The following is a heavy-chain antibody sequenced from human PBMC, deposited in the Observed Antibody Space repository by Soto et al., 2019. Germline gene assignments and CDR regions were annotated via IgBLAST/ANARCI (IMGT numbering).Heavy chain of an antibody. CDR3: AREAAPCPHNWFDP. V-gene: IGHV4-59*01. J-gene: IGHJ5*02. CDR2: IYYSGST. Sequence: QVQLQESGPGLVKPSETLSLTCIVSGGSISGYHWSWIRQPPGKGLEWIGYIYYSGSTNYNPSLKSRVAXXVXTXXTQCTLNLRSVTTADTALYYCAREAAPCPHNWFDPWGQGTLVTVSS. D-gene: IGHD6-25*01. CDR1: GGSISGYH.